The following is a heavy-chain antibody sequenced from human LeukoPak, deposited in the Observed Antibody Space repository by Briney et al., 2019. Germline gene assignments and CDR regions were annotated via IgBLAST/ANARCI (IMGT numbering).Heavy chain of an antibody. J-gene: IGHJ5*02. CDR3: ARDPPQGWFDP. CDR1: GYTFTSYG. Sequence: GASVKVSCKASGYTFTSYGISLVRQAPGQGLEWMGWISAYSGNTNYAQKLQGRVTMTTDTSTSTAYMELRSLRSDDTAVYYCARDPPQGWFDPWGQGTLVTVSS. CDR2: ISAYSGNT. V-gene: IGHV1-18*01.